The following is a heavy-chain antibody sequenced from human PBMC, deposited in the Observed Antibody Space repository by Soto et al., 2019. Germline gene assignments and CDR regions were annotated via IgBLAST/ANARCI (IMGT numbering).Heavy chain of an antibody. D-gene: IGHD6-19*01. Sequence: PSETLSLTCTVSGASIGSYHWSWIRQTPGKGLEWIGYIYYSGSANYNPSLKSRVTISVDTSKNQFSLKLSSVTAADTAVYYCARSAVAGTSWFDPWGQGTLVTVSS. V-gene: IGHV4-59*01. J-gene: IGHJ5*02. CDR3: ARSAVAGTSWFDP. CDR2: IYYSGSA. CDR1: GASIGSYH.